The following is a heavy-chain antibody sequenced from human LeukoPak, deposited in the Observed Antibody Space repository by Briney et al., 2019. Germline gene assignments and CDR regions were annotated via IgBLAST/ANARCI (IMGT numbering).Heavy chain of an antibody. V-gene: IGHV4-61*02. CDR3: ARAGWLQRSYCYYYLQF. CDR1: GGSISSGIYF. CDR2: IYNSGST. Sequence: SETLPHTCTVSGGSISSGIYFWSWIRQPAGKGLEWIGRIYNSGSTNYNPSLKRGVTISVDTSKNQFSLKLSSVTAADTAVYYCARAGWLQRSYCYYYLQFWGQGTMVTVSS. D-gene: IGHD5-24*01. J-gene: IGHJ4*03.